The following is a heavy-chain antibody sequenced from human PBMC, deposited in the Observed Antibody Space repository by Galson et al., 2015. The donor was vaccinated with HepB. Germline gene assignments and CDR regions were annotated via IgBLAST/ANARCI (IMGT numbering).Heavy chain of an antibody. CDR1: GFTFSSYG. D-gene: IGHD4/OR15-4a*01. V-gene: IGHV3-30*18. CDR2: ISYDGSNK. CDR3: AKLTSDY. J-gene: IGHJ4*02. Sequence: SLRLSCAASGFTFSSYGMHWVRQAPGKGLEWVAVISYDGSNKYYADSVKGRFTISGDNSKNTLYLQMNSLRAEDTAVYYCAKLTSDYWGQGTLVTVSS.